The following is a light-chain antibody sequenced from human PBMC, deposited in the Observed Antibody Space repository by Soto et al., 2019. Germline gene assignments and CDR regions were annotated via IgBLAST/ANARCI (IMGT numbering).Light chain of an antibody. CDR2: QTS. V-gene: IGKV1-5*03. J-gene: IGKJ3*01. CDR3: QQYDIYPPA. CDR1: RDVRIY. Sequence: DIPMTQSPSTLSASVGDRVTITCRASRDVRIYLAWYQQKPGKAPKLLIFQTSILEAGVLSRFSGSGSETDFSLAVSGLQPEDSATYFCQQYDIYPPAFGAGTKVEI.